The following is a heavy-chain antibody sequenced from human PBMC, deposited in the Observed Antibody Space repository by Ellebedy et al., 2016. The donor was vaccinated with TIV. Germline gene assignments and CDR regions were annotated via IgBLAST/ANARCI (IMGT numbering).Heavy chain of an antibody. V-gene: IGHV3-21*01. CDR2: TSSNLRFR. CDR1: GFAFSSRG. D-gene: IGHD2/OR15-2a*01. CDR3: VTDRGEGGLLSFFDF. Sequence: GESLKISCAASGFAFSSRGMNWVRQAPGKGLQWVSYTSSNLRFRNYIDSVKGRFTISIDNAKNSLSLQMDSLRAEDTALYYCVTDRGEGGLLSFFDFWGRGTQVTVST. J-gene: IGHJ4*02.